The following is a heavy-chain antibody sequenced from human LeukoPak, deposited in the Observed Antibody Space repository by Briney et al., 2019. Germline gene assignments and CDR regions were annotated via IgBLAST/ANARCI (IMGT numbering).Heavy chain of an antibody. CDR3: ASQIYYDFRPLWFDP. Sequence: SQTLSLTCTVSGGSISSGDYYWSWIRQPPGKGLEWIGYIYYSGSTYYNPSLKSRVTISVDTSKNQFSLKLSSVTAADTAVYYCASQIYYDFRPLWFDPWGQGTLVTVSS. D-gene: IGHD3-3*01. CDR1: GGSISSGDYY. CDR2: IYYSGST. V-gene: IGHV4-30-4*08. J-gene: IGHJ5*02.